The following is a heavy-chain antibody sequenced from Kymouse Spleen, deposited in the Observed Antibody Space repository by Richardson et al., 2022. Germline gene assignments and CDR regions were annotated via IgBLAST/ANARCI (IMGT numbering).Heavy chain of an antibody. CDR2: INHSGST. D-gene: IGHD6-6*01. Sequence: QVQLQQWGAGLLKPSETLSLTCAVYGGSFSGYYWSWIRQPPGKGLEWIGEINHSGSTNYNPSLKSRVTISVDTSKNQFSLKLSSVTAADTAVYYCATARIAARRGYFDYWGQGTLVTVSS. V-gene: IGHV4-34*01. J-gene: IGHJ4*02. CDR3: ATARIAARRGYFDY. CDR1: GGSFSGYY.